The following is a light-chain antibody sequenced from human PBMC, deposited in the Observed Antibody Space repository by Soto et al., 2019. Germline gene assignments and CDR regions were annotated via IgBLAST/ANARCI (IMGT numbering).Light chain of an antibody. CDR3: QQRSNPIT. J-gene: IGKJ5*01. CDR1: LSVSSY. Sequence: EIVMTQSPATLSASPGERATLSCRASLSVSSYLAWYQQKPGQAPRLLIYDASNRATGIPARFSGSGSGTDFTLTISSLEPEDFAVYYCQQRSNPITFGQGTRLEIK. CDR2: DAS. V-gene: IGKV3-11*01.